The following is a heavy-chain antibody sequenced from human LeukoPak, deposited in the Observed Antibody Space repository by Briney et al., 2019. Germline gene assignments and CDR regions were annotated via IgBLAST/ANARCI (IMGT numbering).Heavy chain of an antibody. V-gene: IGHV4-61*05. CDR2: IYYSGST. CDR3: ARSCGSSWYAASGRWFDP. CDR1: GGSITSSSYY. J-gene: IGHJ5*02. Sequence: SETLSLTCTVSGGSITSSSYYWGWIRQPPGKGLEWIGYIYYSGSTNYNPSLKSRVTISVDTSKNQFSLKLSSVTAADTAVYYCARSCGSSWYAASGRWFDPWGQGTLVTVSS. D-gene: IGHD6-13*01.